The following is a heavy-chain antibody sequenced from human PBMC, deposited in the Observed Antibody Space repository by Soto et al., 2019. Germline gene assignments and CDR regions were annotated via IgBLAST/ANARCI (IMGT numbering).Heavy chain of an antibody. CDR3: TREYVPDAFDI. D-gene: IGHD3-16*01. CDR1: VFTFSNAW. J-gene: IGHJ3*02. CDR2: FKSKTDCGTT. V-gene: IGHV3-15*01. Sequence: PGGSLRLSCAASVFTFSNAWMSLVRQAPGKGLEWVGRFKSKTDCGTTDYAAPVKGRFTSSRDYSKNTLYLQMNSLKTEDTAVYYCTREYVPDAFDIWGQGTMVTVSS.